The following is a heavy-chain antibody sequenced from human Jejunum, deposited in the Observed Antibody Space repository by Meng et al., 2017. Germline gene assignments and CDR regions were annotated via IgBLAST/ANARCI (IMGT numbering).Heavy chain of an antibody. J-gene: IGHJ1*01. D-gene: IGHD6-13*01. Sequence: QPGGTLRLSAASSGFAAITNYRRWVRQAPGNGLEWVSVIYSGGNTYYADSVNGRFTISRDGSKNTLYLQMNSLRAEDTALYYCAKLPHTWYLGYFHYWGQGTLVTVSS. CDR3: AKLPHTWYLGYFHY. V-gene: IGHV3-53*01. CDR2: IYSGGNT. CDR1: GFAAITNY.